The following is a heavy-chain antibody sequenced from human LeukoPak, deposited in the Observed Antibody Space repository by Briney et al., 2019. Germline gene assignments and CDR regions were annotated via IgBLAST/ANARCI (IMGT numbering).Heavy chain of an antibody. CDR1: GGSISSYY. D-gene: IGHD6-13*01. CDR3: ATIAGAGPY. Sequence: SETLSLTCTVSGGSISSYYGSWIRQPAGKGLEWIGSIYYSGSTSYNPSLKSRVTISVDTSKNQFSLTVSSVTAADTAVYYCATIAGAGPYWGQGTLVTVSS. J-gene: IGHJ4*02. V-gene: IGHV4-59*05. CDR2: IYYSGST.